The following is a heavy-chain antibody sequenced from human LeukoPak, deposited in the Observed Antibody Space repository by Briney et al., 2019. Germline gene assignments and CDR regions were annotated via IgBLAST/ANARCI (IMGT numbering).Heavy chain of an antibody. J-gene: IGHJ4*02. D-gene: IGHD3-22*01. CDR3: AKSSYYDASGYYREYYFDY. V-gene: IGHV1-69*13. CDR1: GGTFSSYA. CDR2: IIPIFGTA. Sequence: SVKVSCKASGGTFSSYAISWVRQAPGQGLEWMGGIIPIFGTANYAQKFQGRVTITADESTSTAYMELSSLRDEDTAVYYCAKSSYYDASGYYREYYFDYWGQGTLVTVSS.